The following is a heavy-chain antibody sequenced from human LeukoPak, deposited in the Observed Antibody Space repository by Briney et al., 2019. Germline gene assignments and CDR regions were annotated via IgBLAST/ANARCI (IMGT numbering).Heavy chain of an antibody. CDR3: ARDFYRYCSSTSCSSPKDY. CDR2: ISYDGSNK. J-gene: IGHJ4*02. Sequence: GGSLRLSCAASGSTFSSYAMSWVRQAPGKGLEWVAVISYDGSNKYYADSVKGRFTISRDNSKNTLYLQMNSLRAEDTAVYYCARDFYRYCSSTSCSSPKDYWGQGTLVTVSS. CDR1: GSTFSSYA. V-gene: IGHV3-30-3*01. D-gene: IGHD2-2*01.